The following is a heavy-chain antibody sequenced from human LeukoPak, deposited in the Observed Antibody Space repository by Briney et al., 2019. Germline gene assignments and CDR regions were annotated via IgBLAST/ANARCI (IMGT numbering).Heavy chain of an antibody. D-gene: IGHD3-22*01. CDR3: ARDTNYYDSSGYYLDY. J-gene: IGHJ4*02. CDR1: GFTFSDYY. CDR2: ISSSGSTI. V-gene: IGHV3-11*01. Sequence: GGSLRLSCAASGFTFSDYYMSWIRQAPGKGLEWVSYISSSGSTIYYADSVKGRFTISRDNAKNPLYLQMNSLRAEDTAVYYCARDTNYYDSSGYYLDYWGQGTLVTVSS.